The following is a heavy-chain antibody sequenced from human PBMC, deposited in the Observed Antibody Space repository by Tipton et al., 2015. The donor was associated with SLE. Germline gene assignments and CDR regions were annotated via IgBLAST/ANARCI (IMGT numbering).Heavy chain of an antibody. CDR2: IYSSGDR. D-gene: IGHD7-27*01. Sequence: TLSLTCTVSGGSISFDCWSWIRQSAGRGLEWIGRIYSSGDRDYNPSPRSRVTMSIDASQNRVSLRLKSVSAADTAVYYCARGPLGISKLHYFDYWGQGTLVTVSS. CDR3: ARGPLGISKLHYFDY. CDR1: GGSISFDC. V-gene: IGHV4-4*07. J-gene: IGHJ4*02.